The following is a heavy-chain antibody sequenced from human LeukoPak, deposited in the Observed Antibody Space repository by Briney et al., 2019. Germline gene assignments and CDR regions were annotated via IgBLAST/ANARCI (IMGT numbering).Heavy chain of an antibody. V-gene: IGHV3-23*01. CDR2: IGLSDVNR. CDR3: AKDAPLRGVFDY. J-gene: IGHJ4*02. CDR1: GFTISSQA. Sequence: GGSLRLSCAASGFTISSQAMSWVRQAPGKGLECVSTIGLSDVNRHCADSVKGRLTNYSDNSKNTLYLQMTRLRADGTAVYYCAKDAPLRGVFDYWGRGTLVTVPS. D-gene: IGHD1-14*01.